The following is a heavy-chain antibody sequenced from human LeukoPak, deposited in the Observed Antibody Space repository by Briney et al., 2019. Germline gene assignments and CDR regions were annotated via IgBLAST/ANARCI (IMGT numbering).Heavy chain of an antibody. CDR1: GFTFSSYA. D-gene: IGHD3-10*01. CDR3: AKPITMVRGVQVSFDY. Sequence: GRSLRLSCAASGFTFSSYAMSWVRQAPGKGLEWISDISGSGGSTYYAVSVKGLFTISRDNSKNTLYLQMNSLRAEDTAVYYCAKPITMVRGVQVSFDYWGQGTLVTVSS. J-gene: IGHJ4*02. V-gene: IGHV3-23*01. CDR2: ISGSGGST.